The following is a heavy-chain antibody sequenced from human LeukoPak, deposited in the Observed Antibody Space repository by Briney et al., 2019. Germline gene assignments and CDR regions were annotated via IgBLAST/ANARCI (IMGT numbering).Heavy chain of an antibody. V-gene: IGHV4-39*01. J-gene: IGHJ4*02. CDR2: IYYSGST. CDR1: GGSISSSSYY. Sequence: SETLSLTCTVSGGSISSSSYYWGRIRQPPGKGRELFGSIYYSGSTFYTPSLKSRVTISVDTSKNQFSLKLSSVTAADTAVYYCARFREHLRRMRGHVEYYFDYWGQGTLVTVSS. CDR3: ARFREHLRRMRGHVEYYFDY. D-gene: IGHD1-1*01.